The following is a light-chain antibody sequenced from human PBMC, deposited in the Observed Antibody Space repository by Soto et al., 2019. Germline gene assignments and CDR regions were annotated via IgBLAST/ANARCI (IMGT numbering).Light chain of an antibody. Sequence: QPVLTQPASVSGSPGQSITISCTGTSSDVGSYNYVSWYQQHPGKAPKLMIYEVSNRPSGVSDRFSGSKSGNTASLTISGLQAEVEADYYCSSYTSTATRVFGGGTKLT. CDR1: SSDVGSYNY. CDR2: EVS. J-gene: IGLJ3*02. CDR3: SSYTSTATRV. V-gene: IGLV2-14*01.